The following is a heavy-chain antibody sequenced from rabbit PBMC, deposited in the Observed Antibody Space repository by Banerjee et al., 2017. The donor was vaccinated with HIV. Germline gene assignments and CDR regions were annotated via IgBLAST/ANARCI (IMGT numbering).Heavy chain of an antibody. V-gene: IGHV1S40*01. CDR2: IGAGSGTT. CDR1: GFSFSSGYW. J-gene: IGHJ4*01. Sequence: QSLEESGGDLVQPGASLTLTCTASGFSFSSGYWICWVRQAPGKGLEWIGCIGAGSGTTYYASWAKGRFTISKTSSTTVALQMTSLTAADTATYFCARGTSSSGYYVSYYFNLWGPGTLVTVS. CDR3: ARGTSSSGYYVSYYFNL. D-gene: IGHD1-1*01.